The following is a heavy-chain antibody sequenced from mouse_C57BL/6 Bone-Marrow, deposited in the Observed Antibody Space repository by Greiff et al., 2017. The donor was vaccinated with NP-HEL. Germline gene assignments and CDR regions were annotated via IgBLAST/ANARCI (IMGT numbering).Heavy chain of an antibody. Sequence: QVTLKVSGPGILQPSQTLSLTCSFSGFSLSTFGMGVGWIRQPSGKGLEWLAHIWWDDDKYYNPALKSRLHISKDTSKNQVFLKIANVDTADTATYYCARIPFYYYGSSYVDYAMDYWGQGTSVTVSS. CDR3: ARIPFYYYGSSYVDYAMDY. D-gene: IGHD1-1*01. V-gene: IGHV8-8*01. J-gene: IGHJ4*01. CDR2: IWWDDDK. CDR1: GFSLSTFGMG.